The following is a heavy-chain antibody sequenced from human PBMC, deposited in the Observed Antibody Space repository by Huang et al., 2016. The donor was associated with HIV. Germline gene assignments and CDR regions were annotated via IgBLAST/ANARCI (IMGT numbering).Heavy chain of an antibody. D-gene: IGHD3-10*01. J-gene: IGHJ5*02. CDR3: AGDATKNPRGWFDP. CDR1: GGSLSGYY. Sequence: QVHLQQWGAGLLKSAETLSLTCAVYGGSLSGYYWCWLRRTPGKGLEWIGEINHLGSPNYNPSRKSRVSISMDGAKKQFSLKLRSISDADTAVYFCAGDATKNPRGWFDPWGQGTLVTVSS. V-gene: IGHV4-34*02. CDR2: INHLGSP.